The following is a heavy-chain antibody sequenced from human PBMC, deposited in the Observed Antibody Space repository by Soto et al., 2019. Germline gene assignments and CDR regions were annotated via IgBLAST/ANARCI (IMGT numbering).Heavy chain of an antibody. V-gene: IGHV1-18*01. CDR3: ARMPLDV. CDR1: GGTFSSYA. D-gene: IGHD2-2*01. CDR2: ISAYNGKT. J-gene: IGHJ6*04. Sequence: ASVKVSCKASGGTFSSYAISWVRQAPGQGLEWMGWISAYNGKTNYAQKLQGRVTITTDTSTSTAYMELRSLRSDDTAVYYCARMPLDVWGKGTTVTVSS.